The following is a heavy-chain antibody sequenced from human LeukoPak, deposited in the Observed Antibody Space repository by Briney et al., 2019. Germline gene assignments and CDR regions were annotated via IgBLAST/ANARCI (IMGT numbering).Heavy chain of an antibody. V-gene: IGHV1-69*05. CDR1: GGTFTSYA. CDR3: ARDPGHIVVVVSATRSYYFDY. Sequence: SVKVSCKASGGTFTSYAISWVRQAHGQGLEWMGRIIPIFVTANYAQKFQGRVTITTDESTSTAYMELSSLRSEDTAVYYCARDPGHIVVVVSATRSYYFDYWGRGTVVSVSS. D-gene: IGHD2-15*01. CDR2: IIPIFVTA. J-gene: IGHJ4*02.